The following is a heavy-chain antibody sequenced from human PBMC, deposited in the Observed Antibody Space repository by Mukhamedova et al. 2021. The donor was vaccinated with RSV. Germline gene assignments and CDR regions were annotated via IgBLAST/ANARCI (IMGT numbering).Heavy chain of an antibody. J-gene: IGHJ4*02. CDR3: AKGGGRGYYDSSGYYYFDY. V-gene: IGHV3-23*01. Sequence: GLEWVSAISGSGGSTYYADSVKGRFTISRDNSKNTLYLQMNSLRAEDTAVYYCAKGGGRGYYDSSGYYYFDYWVQGTLVTVSS. CDR2: ISGSGGST. D-gene: IGHD3-22*01.